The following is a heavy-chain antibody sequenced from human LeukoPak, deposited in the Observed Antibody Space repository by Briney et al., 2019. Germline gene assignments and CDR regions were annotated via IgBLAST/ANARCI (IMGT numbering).Heavy chain of an antibody. J-gene: IGHJ3*01. CDR1: GYSISSGYY. CDR2: IYHSGST. V-gene: IGHV4-38-2*02. D-gene: IGHD4-11*01. Sequence: PSETLSLTCTVSGYSISSGYYWGWIRQPPGKGLEWNGSIYHSGSTYYNPSLKSRVTISLGTSKNQFSLKLSSVTAADTAVYYCARDLSSSSNYVDGTFDFWGQGTLVTVSS. CDR3: ARDLSSSSNYVDGTFDF.